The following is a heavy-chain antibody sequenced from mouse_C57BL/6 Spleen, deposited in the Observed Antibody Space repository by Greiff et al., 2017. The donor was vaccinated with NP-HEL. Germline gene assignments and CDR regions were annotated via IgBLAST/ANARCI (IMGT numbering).Heavy chain of an antibody. J-gene: IGHJ2*01. V-gene: IGHV1-81*01. D-gene: IGHD2-2*01. CDR2: IYPRSGNT. Sequence: VQLQQSGAELARPGASVKLSCKASGYTFTSYGISWVKQRTGQGLEWIGEIYPRSGNTYYNEKFKGKATLTADKSSSTAYMELRSLTSEDSAVYFCARSSMVTQDYFDDWGQGTTLTVSS. CDR3: ARSSMVTQDYFDD. CDR1: GYTFTSYG.